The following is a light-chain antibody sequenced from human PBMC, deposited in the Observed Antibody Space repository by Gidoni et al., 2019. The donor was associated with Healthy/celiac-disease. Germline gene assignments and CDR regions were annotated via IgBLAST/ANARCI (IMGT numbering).Light chain of an antibody. CDR2: GAS. Sequence: IVLTQSQGTLSLSPGERATLSCRASQSVSSSYLAWYQQKPGQAPRLLIYGASSRATGIPDRFSGSGSGTDFTLTISSLGPEDCAVYYCQQYGSSPTTFGQGTKVEIK. V-gene: IGKV3-20*01. CDR3: QQYGSSPTT. J-gene: IGKJ1*01. CDR1: QSVSSSY.